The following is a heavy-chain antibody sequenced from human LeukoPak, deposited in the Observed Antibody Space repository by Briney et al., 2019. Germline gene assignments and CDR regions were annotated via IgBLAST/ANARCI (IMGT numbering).Heavy chain of an antibody. CDR2: INSVGSST. V-gene: IGHV3-74*01. Sequence: GGSLRLSCAASGFTFSSYWMHWVRQAPGKGRVWVSRINSVGSSTSYADSVKGRFTISRDNSKNTLYLQMNSLRAEDTAVYYCAKDHYYDSSGYRRSYYYYMDVWGKGTTVTISS. CDR1: GFTFSSYW. D-gene: IGHD3-22*01. CDR3: AKDHYYDSSGYRRSYYYYMDV. J-gene: IGHJ6*03.